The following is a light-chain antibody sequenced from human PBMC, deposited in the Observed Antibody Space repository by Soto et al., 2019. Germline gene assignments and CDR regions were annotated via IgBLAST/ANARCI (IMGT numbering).Light chain of an antibody. J-gene: IGKJ5*01. V-gene: IGKV3-11*01. CDR3: QQRSI. CDR1: QSVSSY. CDR2: DAS. Sequence: EIVLTQSPATLSLYPGERATLSCRASQSVSSYLAWYQQKPGQAPRLLIYDASNRATGIPARFSGSGSGTDFTLTISSLEPEDFAVYYCQQRSIFGQGTRLEIK.